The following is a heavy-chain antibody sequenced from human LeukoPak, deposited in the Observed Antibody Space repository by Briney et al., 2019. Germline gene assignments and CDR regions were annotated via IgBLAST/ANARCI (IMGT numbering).Heavy chain of an antibody. V-gene: IGHV3-30*18. D-gene: IGHD3-22*01. J-gene: IGHJ3*02. CDR1: GFTFSDAW. CDR2: ISYDGSNK. CDR3: AKDFWVDYYDRSAAFDI. Sequence: PGGSLRLSCAASGFTFSDAWMTWVRQAPGKGLEWVAVISYDGSNKYYADSVKGRFTISRDNSKNTLYLQMNSLRAEDTAVYYCAKDFWVDYYDRSAAFDIWGQGTMVTVSS.